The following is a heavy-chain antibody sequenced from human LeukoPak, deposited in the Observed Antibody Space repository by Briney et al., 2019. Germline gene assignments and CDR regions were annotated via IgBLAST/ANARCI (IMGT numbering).Heavy chain of an antibody. D-gene: IGHD3-22*01. J-gene: IGHJ4*02. CDR2: INPSGGST. V-gene: IGHV1-46*01. CDR3: ARGFSYYYDSSGYCNFDY. CDR1: GYTFTSYY. Sequence: ASVKVSCKASGYTFTSYYMHWVRQAPGQGLEWMGIINPSGGSTSYAQKFQGRVTMTRNTSISTAYMELSSLRSEDTAVYYCARGFSYYYDSSGYCNFDYWGQGTLVTVSS.